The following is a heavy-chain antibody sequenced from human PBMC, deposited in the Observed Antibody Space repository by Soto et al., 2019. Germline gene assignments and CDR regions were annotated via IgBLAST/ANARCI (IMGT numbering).Heavy chain of an antibody. V-gene: IGHV4-30-4*01. CDR2: IYYSGST. D-gene: IGHD3-22*01. CDR1: GGSISSGDYY. Sequence: PSETLSLTCTVSGGSISSGDYYWSWIRQPPGKGLEWIGYIYYSGSTYYNPSLKSRVTISVDTSKNQFSLKLSSVTAADTAVYYCAREDRSEEVIDYWGQGTLVTVPQ. J-gene: IGHJ4*02. CDR3: AREDRSEEVIDY.